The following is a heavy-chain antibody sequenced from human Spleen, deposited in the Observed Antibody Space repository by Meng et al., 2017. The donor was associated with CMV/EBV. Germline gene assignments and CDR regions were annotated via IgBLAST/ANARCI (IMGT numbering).Heavy chain of an antibody. J-gene: IGHJ6*02. CDR2: IYYSENT. V-gene: IGHV4-61*01. Sequence: SETLSLTCTVSGDSATSTTFYWSWIRQPPGKGLEWIGYIYYSENTNYNPSLKSRVTISIDTSKNQFSLRVRSVAAADTAVYYCARGPRSPVAPRLHYYYALDVWGQGTTVTVSS. D-gene: IGHD6-6*01. CDR1: GDSATSTTFY. CDR3: ARGPRSPVAPRLHYYYALDV.